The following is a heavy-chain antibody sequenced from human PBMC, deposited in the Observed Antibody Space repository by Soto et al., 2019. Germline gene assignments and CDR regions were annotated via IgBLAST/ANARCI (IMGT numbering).Heavy chain of an antibody. CDR3: ARRYGYAFDI. Sequence: SETLSLTCTVSGGSISSYYWSWIRQPPGKGLEWIGYTYYSGSTNYNPSLKSRVTISVDTSKNQFSLKLSSVTAADTAVYYCARRYGYAFDIWGQGTMVTVSS. V-gene: IGHV4-59*01. J-gene: IGHJ3*02. CDR1: GGSISSYY. CDR2: TYYSGST. D-gene: IGHD4-17*01.